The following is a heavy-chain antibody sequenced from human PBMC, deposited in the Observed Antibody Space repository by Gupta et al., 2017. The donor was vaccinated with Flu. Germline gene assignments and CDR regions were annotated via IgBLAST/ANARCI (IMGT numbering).Heavy chain of an antibody. Sequence: QVQLVQSGAEVKKPGASVKVSCKASGYTFTSHYIHWVRRAPGQGPEWMGVVNPGPGSAVYAQKFQGRITMTSDTSTSTVYMEVNSRRSEDTAIYFCARDIARGGDSWGQGTLVTVSS. CDR1: GYTFTSHY. CDR3: ARDIARGGDS. J-gene: IGHJ4*02. CDR2: VNPGPGSA. V-gene: IGHV1-46*01. D-gene: IGHD3-10*01.